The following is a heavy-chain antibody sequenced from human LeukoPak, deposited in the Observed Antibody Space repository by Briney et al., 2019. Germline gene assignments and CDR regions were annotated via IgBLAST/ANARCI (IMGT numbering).Heavy chain of an antibody. CDR1: GGSFSGYY. D-gene: IGHD3-9*01. CDR3: AAVRRYANF. CDR2: INHSGST. Sequence: SETLSLTCAVYGGSFSGYYWSWIRQPPGKGLEWIGEINHSGSTNYNPSLKSRVTISVDTSKNQFSLKLSSVTAADTAVYYCAAVRRYANFWGQGTLVTVSS. V-gene: IGHV4-34*01. J-gene: IGHJ4*02.